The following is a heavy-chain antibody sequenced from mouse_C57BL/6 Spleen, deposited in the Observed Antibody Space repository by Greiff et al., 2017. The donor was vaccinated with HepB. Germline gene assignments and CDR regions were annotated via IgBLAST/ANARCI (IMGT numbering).Heavy chain of an antibody. Sequence: VQLKESGPELVKPGDSVKISCKASGYSFTGYFMNWVMQSHGKSLEWIGRINPYNGDTFYNQKFKGKATLTVDKSSSTAHMELRSLTSEDSAVYYCARSDYGDFDYWGQGTTLTVSS. J-gene: IGHJ2*01. CDR1: GYSFTGYF. CDR2: INPYNGDT. D-gene: IGHD2-4*01. CDR3: ARSDYGDFDY. V-gene: IGHV1-20*01.